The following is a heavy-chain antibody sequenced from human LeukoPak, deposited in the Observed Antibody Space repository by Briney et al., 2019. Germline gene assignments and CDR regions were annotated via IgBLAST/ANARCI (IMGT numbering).Heavy chain of an antibody. Sequence: SETLSLTCAVYDGSFSGYYWSWIRQPPGKGLEWIGSIYYNGNTYYNPSLKSRVTISVDTSKNQFSLKLNSVTAADTAVYFCGRLDDYDYSAWWGQGILVTVSS. J-gene: IGHJ4*02. CDR2: IYYNGNT. V-gene: IGHV4-34*01. D-gene: IGHD3-22*01. CDR1: DGSFSGYY. CDR3: GRLDDYDYSAW.